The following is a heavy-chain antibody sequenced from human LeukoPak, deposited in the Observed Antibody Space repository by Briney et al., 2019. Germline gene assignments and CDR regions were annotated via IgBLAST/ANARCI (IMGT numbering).Heavy chain of an antibody. V-gene: IGHV3-7*01. CDR3: ARDDDFGVYGFSYYYMDV. D-gene: IGHD4-17*01. Sequence: GGSLRLSCAASGFIFSDYYMSWIRQAPGKGLEWVANIKPVGSEKYYVDSVKGRFTISRDNAKNSLYLQMNSLRPEDTAVYYCARDDDFGVYGFSYYYMDVWGKGTTVTVSS. J-gene: IGHJ6*03. CDR2: IKPVGSEK. CDR1: GFIFSDYY.